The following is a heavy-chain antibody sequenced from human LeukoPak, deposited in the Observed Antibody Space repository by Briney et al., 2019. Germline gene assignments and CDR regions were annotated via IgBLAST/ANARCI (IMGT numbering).Heavy chain of an antibody. Sequence: GGSLRLSCAASGFTFSSYAMSWVRQAPGKGLEWVSAISGSGGSTYYADSVKGRFTISRDNSKNTLYLQMNSLRAEDTAVYYCAKDGWDSGSYYAHDAFDIWAQGTMVTVSS. D-gene: IGHD1-26*01. CDR1: GFTFSSYA. J-gene: IGHJ3*02. V-gene: IGHV3-23*01. CDR2: ISGSGGST. CDR3: AKDGWDSGSYYAHDAFDI.